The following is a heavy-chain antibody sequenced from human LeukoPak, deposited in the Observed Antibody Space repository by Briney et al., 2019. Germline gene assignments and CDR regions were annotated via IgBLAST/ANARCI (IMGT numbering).Heavy chain of an antibody. CDR2: ISYDGSNK. Sequence: PGRSLRLSCAASGFTFSSYGIHWVRQAPGKGLEWVAVISYDGSNKYYADSVKGRFTISRDNSKNTLSLQMNSLRAEDTAVYYCAKAPTAMDPEDYWGQGTLVTVSS. D-gene: IGHD5-18*01. J-gene: IGHJ4*02. CDR3: AKAPTAMDPEDY. CDR1: GFTFSSYG. V-gene: IGHV3-30*18.